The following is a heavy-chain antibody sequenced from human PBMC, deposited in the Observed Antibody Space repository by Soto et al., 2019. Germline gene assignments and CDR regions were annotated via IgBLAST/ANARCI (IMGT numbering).Heavy chain of an antibody. CDR1: GGSISSGGYS. Sequence: QLQLQESGSGLVKPSQTLSLTCAVSGGSISSGGYSWSWIRQPPGKGLECIGYIYHSGSTYYSPSVKSRVTISVGRSKNQSSLQLSSVTAADTAVYYGARGPPLGYWGQGTLVTVSS. CDR3: ARGPPLGY. V-gene: IGHV4-30-2*01. CDR2: IYHSGST. J-gene: IGHJ4*02.